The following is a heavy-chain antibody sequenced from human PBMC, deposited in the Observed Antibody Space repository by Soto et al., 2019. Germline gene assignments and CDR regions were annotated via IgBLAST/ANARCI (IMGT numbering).Heavy chain of an antibody. CDR1: GFTFSSYG. V-gene: IGHV3-33*01. CDR2: IWCDGSNK. D-gene: IGHD6-13*01. Sequence: RRLSCAASGFTFSSYGMHWVRQAPGKGLEWVAVIWCDGSNKYYADSVKGRFTISRDNAKNTLYLQMNSLRAEDTAVYYCASLGETHSSSWYAPFYWGQGTLVTVSS. CDR3: ASLGETHSSSWYAPFY. J-gene: IGHJ4*02.